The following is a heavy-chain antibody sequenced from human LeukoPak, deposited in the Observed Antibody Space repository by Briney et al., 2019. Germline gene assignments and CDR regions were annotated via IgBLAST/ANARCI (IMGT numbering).Heavy chain of an antibody. Sequence: SETLSLTCTVSGGSISGSSYYWGWIRQPPGKGLEWIGSIYYSGNTYYNPSLKSRVTISIDTSKNQFSLKLSSVTAADTAVYYCANSANYGGNSGYFDYWGQGTLVTVSS. D-gene: IGHD4-23*01. J-gene: IGHJ4*02. CDR2: IYYSGNT. V-gene: IGHV4-39*01. CDR3: ANSANYGGNSGYFDY. CDR1: GGSISGSSYY.